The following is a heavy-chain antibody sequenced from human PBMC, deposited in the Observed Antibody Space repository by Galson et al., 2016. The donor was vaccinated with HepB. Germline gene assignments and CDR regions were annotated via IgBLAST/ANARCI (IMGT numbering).Heavy chain of an antibody. V-gene: IGHV3-48*01. CDR3: GRGAATLDS. Sequence: SLRLSCAASGFSFSSYSMNWVRQAPGEGLEWLSDISLSSSIIYYADSVRGRFAIFRDNAKNSVYLQMNSLRAEDTAVYYCGRGAATLDSWGQGTLVTVSS. J-gene: IGHJ4*02. CDR1: GFSFSSYS. D-gene: IGHD2-15*01. CDR2: ISLSSSII.